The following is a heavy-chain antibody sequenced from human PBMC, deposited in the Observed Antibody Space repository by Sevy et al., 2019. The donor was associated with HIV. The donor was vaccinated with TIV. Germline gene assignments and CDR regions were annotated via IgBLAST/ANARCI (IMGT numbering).Heavy chain of an antibody. CDR2: ISYDGSNK. D-gene: IGHD1-7*01. J-gene: IGHJ4*02. Sequence: GGSLRLSCAASGFTFSSYAMHWVRQAPGKGLEWVAVISYDGSNKYYADSVKGRFTISRDNSKNTLYLQMNSLRAEDTVGYYCARDPTQPPVYNWNYNYFDYWGQGTLVTVSS. CDR1: GFTFSSYA. V-gene: IGHV3-30-3*01. CDR3: ARDPTQPPVYNWNYNYFDY.